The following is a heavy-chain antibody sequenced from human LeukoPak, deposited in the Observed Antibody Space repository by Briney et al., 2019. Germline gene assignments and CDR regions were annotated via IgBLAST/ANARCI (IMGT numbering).Heavy chain of an antibody. CDR2: IYSGGST. Sequence: PGGSLRLSCAASGFTFDDYAMHWVRQAPGKGLEWISVIYSGGSTHYADSVKGRFTISRDNSKNTVFLQMNTLRAEDTAVYYCAKEEQQFDYFDYWGQGTLVTVSS. CDR1: GFTFDDYA. D-gene: IGHD6-6*01. J-gene: IGHJ4*02. CDR3: AKEEQQFDYFDY. V-gene: IGHV3-53*01.